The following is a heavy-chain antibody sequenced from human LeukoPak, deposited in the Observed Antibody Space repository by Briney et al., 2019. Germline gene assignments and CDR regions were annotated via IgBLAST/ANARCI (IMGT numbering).Heavy chain of an antibody. J-gene: IGHJ1*01. CDR1: GFSFSTYA. CDR3: AKSPMTSVNYVDF. CDR2: IRSDGSKR. D-gene: IGHD3-16*01. V-gene: IGHV3-30*02. Sequence: GGSLRLSCAASGFSFSTYAMHWVRQAPGKGLEWVAYIRSDGSKRYYADSVKGRFTISRDNSKNTLSLQMNSLRGEDTAVYYCAKSPMTSVNYVDFWGQGTLVTVSS.